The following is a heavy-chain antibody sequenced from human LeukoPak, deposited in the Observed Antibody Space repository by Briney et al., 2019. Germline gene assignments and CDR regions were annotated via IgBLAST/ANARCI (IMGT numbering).Heavy chain of an antibody. CDR2: TNAGNGNT. V-gene: IGHV1-3*01. D-gene: IGHD3-22*01. Sequence: GASVKVSCKASGYTFTSYAMHWVRQAPGQRLEWMGWTNAGNGNTKYSQRFQGRVTITRDTSASTAYMELSSLRSEDTAVYYCARDYYPPYYDSSGYFDYWGQGTLVTVSS. J-gene: IGHJ4*02. CDR3: ARDYYPPYYDSSGYFDY. CDR1: GYTFTSYA.